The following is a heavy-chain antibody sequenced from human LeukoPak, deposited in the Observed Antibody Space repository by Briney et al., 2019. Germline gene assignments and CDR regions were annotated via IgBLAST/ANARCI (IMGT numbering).Heavy chain of an antibody. CDR2: ISYDGSNK. CDR1: GFTFSSYA. CDR3: ARRSDYSSNGNYFDS. D-gene: IGHD4-11*01. Sequence: GGSLRLSCAASGFTFSSYAMHWVRQAPGKGLEWVAVISYDGSNKYYADSVKGRFTISRDNSKNTLYLQMNSLRADDTAVYYCARRSDYSSNGNYFDSWGQGTPVTASS. V-gene: IGHV3-30-3*01. J-gene: IGHJ4*02.